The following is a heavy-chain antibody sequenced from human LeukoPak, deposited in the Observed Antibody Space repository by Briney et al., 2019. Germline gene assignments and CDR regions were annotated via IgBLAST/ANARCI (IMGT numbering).Heavy chain of an antibody. D-gene: IGHD3-10*01. CDR2: ISTYNDNT. CDR3: AREVVGSGSYYKDY. Sequence: GASVKVSCKASGYTFTKYGISWVRQAPGQGLEWMGWISTYNDNTNYAQKFQGRVTMTTDTSTSTVYTELRSLRSDDTAVYYCAREVVGSGSYYKDYWGQGTLVTVSS. CDR1: GYTFTKYG. V-gene: IGHV1-18*01. J-gene: IGHJ4*02.